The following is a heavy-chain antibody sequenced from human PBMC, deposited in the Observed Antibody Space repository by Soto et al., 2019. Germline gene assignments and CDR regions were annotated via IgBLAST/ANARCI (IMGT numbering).Heavy chain of an antibody. CDR2: IDYNGVT. CDR1: GGSIYRSGYY. CDR3: GKVLVGATGHTDSDS. Sequence: GTLSLTCTVSGGSIYRSGYYGGWIREPPGRGLEWIGNIDYNGVTYSNPSLKSRVTISRDTSKNQFSLKLTSVTAADTALYYCGKVLVGATGHTDSDSWGPGTLVTVSS. J-gene: IGHJ4*02. V-gene: IGHV4-39*01. D-gene: IGHD2-15*01.